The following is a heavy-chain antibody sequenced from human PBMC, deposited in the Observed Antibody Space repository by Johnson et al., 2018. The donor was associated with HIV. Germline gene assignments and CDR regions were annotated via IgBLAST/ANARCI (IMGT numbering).Heavy chain of an antibody. V-gene: IGHV3-30*03. CDR3: ARDKSSGYFDAFAI. J-gene: IGHJ3*02. CDR1: GVTFSSYG. CDR2: LSHDGSNQ. Sequence: QVQLVESGGGVVQPGRSLRLSCAASGVTFSSYGMHWVRQAPGKGLEWMAVLSHDGSNQYYGDSVQGRFTISRDNSKNTLDLQMNSMRAEDTAGYYCARDKSSGYFDAFAIWGQGTMVTVSS. D-gene: IGHD3-22*01.